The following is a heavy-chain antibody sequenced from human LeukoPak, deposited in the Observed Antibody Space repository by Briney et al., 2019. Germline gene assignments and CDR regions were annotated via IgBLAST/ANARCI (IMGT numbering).Heavy chain of an antibody. V-gene: IGHV3-30-3*01. J-gene: IGHJ4*02. CDR3: ARDQNWAFDY. CDR1: GFTFSSYA. Sequence: GGSLRLSCAASGFTFSSYAMHWVCQAPGKRLEWVAVISYDGSNKYYADSVKGRFTISRDNSKNTLYLQMKSLRAEDTAVYYCARDQNWAFDYWGQGTLVTVSS. D-gene: IGHD7-27*01. CDR2: ISYDGSNK.